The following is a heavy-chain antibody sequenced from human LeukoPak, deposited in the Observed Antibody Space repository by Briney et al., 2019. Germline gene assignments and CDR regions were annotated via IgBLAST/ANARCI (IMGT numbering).Heavy chain of an antibody. Sequence: GGSLRLSCAASGFTFSSYSMNWVRQAPGKGLEWVSYISSSSSTIYYADSVKGRFTISRDNAKNSLYLQMNSLRAEDTAVYYCASPGAYGDYVGYYFDYWGQGTLVTVSS. V-gene: IGHV3-48*01. D-gene: IGHD4-17*01. CDR2: ISSSSSTI. CDR3: ASPGAYGDYVGYYFDY. CDR1: GFTFSSYS. J-gene: IGHJ4*02.